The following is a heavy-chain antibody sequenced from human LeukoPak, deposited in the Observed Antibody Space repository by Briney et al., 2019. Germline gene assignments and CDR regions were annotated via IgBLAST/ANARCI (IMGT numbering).Heavy chain of an antibody. Sequence: GGSLRLSCAASGFTLDSYWMTWVRQAPGKGLEWAAVIWYDGSNKYYADSVKGRFTISRDNSKNTLYLQMNSLRAEDTAVYYCARDQYDADDLFYYYYYMDVWGKGTTVTVSS. V-gene: IGHV3-33*08. D-gene: IGHD3-16*01. CDR2: IWYDGSNK. CDR3: ARDQYDADDLFYYYYYMDV. CDR1: GFTLDSYW. J-gene: IGHJ6*03.